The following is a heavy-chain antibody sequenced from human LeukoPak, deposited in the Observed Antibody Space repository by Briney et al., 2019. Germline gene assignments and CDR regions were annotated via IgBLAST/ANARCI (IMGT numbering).Heavy chain of an antibody. CDR1: GFSIRNHW. CDR3: AGPGVPMTDYNYNAMDI. V-gene: IGHV3-74*01. J-gene: IGHJ6*02. Sequence: GGSLRLSCAASGFSIRNHWMHWVRQAPGKGLVWVSRIIIDGSATNYADSVKGRFTISRDDAKNTVYLQMNSLRAEDTAVYYCAGPGVPMTDYNYNAMDIWGQGTTVTVSS. CDR2: IIIDGSAT. D-gene: IGHD2-21*02.